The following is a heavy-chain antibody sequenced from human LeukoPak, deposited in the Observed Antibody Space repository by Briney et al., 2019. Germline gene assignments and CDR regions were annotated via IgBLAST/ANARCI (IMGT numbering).Heavy chain of an antibody. CDR3: AKGADYDFWSGFDY. D-gene: IGHD3-3*01. CDR2: IKKDGSDK. Sequence: GGSLRLSCAVSGFTFSSYWMSWVRQAPGKGLEWVANIKKDGSDKFYVDSVKGRFTISRDNAKNSLYLQMNSLGAEDTAVYYCAKGADYDFWSGFDYWGQGTLVTVSS. V-gene: IGHV3-7*03. CDR1: GFTFSSYW. J-gene: IGHJ4*02.